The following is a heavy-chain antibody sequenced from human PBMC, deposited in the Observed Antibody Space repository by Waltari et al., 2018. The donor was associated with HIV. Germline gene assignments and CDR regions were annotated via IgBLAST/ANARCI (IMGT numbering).Heavy chain of an antibody. Sequence: QVQVVLSGAEVKKPGASVKASCKTSGYTFSSHYMHWVRQAPGQGLEWKGIINPSGGSTSYAQKFQGRVTMTRDTSTSTVYMELSSLRSEDTAVYYCARASISPRWFGSPGDYWGQGTLVTVSS. CDR2: INPSGGST. D-gene: IGHD3-10*01. CDR3: ARASISPRWFGSPGDY. J-gene: IGHJ4*02. CDR1: GYTFSSHY. V-gene: IGHV1-46*01.